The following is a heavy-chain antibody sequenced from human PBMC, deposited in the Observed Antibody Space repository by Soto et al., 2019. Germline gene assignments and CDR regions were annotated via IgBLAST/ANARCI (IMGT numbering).Heavy chain of an antibody. Sequence: QLQLQESASGLVKPSETLSLTCAVSGGSISSGGYSWSWIRQPPGKGLEWIGYIYHSGSTYYNPSLKSRVTISVDRSKNQFSLKLSSVTAADTAVYYCARVSYGSGSYYTWFDPWGQGTLVTVSS. J-gene: IGHJ5*02. D-gene: IGHD3-10*01. CDR2: IYHSGST. CDR1: GGSISSGGYS. V-gene: IGHV4-30-2*01. CDR3: ARVSYGSGSYYTWFDP.